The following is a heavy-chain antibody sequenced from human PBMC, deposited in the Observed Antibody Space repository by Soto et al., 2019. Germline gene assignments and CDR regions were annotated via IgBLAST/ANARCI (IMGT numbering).Heavy chain of an antibody. D-gene: IGHD4-17*01. CDR1: GGTFRRFG. Sequence: QVQLMQSGAEVTKPGSSVNVSCKASGGTFRRFGISWVRQAPGQGLEWMGTIIPLFGKTNYAQKFQDRVTITADDSTNTAYMELSSLTSEATALYYCARARLSNGDPNVYFYYGLDVWGQGTTVTVSS. CDR3: ARARLSNGDPNVYFYYGLDV. CDR2: IIPLFGKT. J-gene: IGHJ6*02. V-gene: IGHV1-69*18.